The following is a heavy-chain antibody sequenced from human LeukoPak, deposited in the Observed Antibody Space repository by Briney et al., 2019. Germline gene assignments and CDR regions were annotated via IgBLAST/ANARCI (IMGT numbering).Heavy chain of an antibody. CDR2: ISSSSSYI. J-gene: IGHJ4*02. V-gene: IGHV3-21*01. CDR1: GLLFSIYN. D-gene: IGHD3-10*01. CDR3: ARDSRGSGF. Sequence: GGSVRLLCAASGLLFSIYNMKGAPHSPGRALEWVSSISSSSSYIYYADSVKGRFAISRDNAKNSLYLQMNSLRAEDTAVYYCARDSRGSGFWGQGTLVTVSS.